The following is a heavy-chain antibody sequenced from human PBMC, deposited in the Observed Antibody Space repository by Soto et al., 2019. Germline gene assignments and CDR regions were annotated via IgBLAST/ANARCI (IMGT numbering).Heavy chain of an antibody. V-gene: IGHV4-39*01. Sequence: QLHLQESGPGLVKSSETLSLTCTVSGGSVTTSDYSWGWIRQPPGKGLEWIGSVYYSGSTHYNPSLESRVTLSVDTSKNQFSLKLNSVTAADTAVYYCARQWGHWYWAFNVWGQGTMVTVSS. CDR2: VYYSGST. J-gene: IGHJ3*01. CDR1: GGSVTTSDYS. CDR3: ARQWGHWYWAFNV. D-gene: IGHD2-8*02.